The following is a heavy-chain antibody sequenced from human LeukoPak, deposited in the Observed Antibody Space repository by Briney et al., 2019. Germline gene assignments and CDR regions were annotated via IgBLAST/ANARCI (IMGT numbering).Heavy chain of an antibody. Sequence: GGSLRLSCAASGFIFSDYAMTWVRQAPGKGLEWVAFIRYDGSNKYYADSVKGRFTISRDNSKNTLYLLMNSLRAEDTAIYYCAKDMGSGWYRANFDYWGQGTLVTVSS. CDR1: GFIFSDYA. V-gene: IGHV3-30*02. CDR2: IRYDGSNK. D-gene: IGHD6-19*01. CDR3: AKDMGSGWYRANFDY. J-gene: IGHJ4*02.